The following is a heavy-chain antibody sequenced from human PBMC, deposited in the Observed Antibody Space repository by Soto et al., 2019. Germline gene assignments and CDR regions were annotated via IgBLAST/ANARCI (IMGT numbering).Heavy chain of an antibody. CDR2: ISYDGSEK. D-gene: IGHD3-10*01. CDR1: GFALSDYA. CDR3: ARDLLAAYSHSGMIDY. J-gene: IGHJ4*02. V-gene: IGHV3-30*14. Sequence: PGGSLRLSCEASGFALSDYAMHWVRQAPGEGLEWVAIISYDGSEKKYADSVKGRFTISSDNSKDTVYLQMSSLTGNDTAVYYCARDLLAAYSHSGMIDYWGQGSLVTVSS.